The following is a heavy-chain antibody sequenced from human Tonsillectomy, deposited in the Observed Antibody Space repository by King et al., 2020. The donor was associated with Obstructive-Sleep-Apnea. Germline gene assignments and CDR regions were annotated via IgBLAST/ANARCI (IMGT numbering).Heavy chain of an antibody. CDR3: AKRVDTAMVFDY. CDR1: GFTLSNYA. Sequence: VQLVESGGGLVQPGGSLRLSCAASGFTLSNYAMSWVRQAPGKGLEWVSAINTGGGTTYYADSVKGRFTISRDNSKKTLYLQMNSLRAEDTAVYYCAKRVDTAMVFDYWGQGTLVTVSS. CDR2: INTGGGTT. J-gene: IGHJ4*02. D-gene: IGHD5-18*01. V-gene: IGHV3-23*04.